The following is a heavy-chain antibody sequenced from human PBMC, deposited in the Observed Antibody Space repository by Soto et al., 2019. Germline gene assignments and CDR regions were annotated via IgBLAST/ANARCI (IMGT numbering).Heavy chain of an antibody. Sequence: PGGSLRLSCAASGFIFSDSWMTWFRQAPGKGLEWVADMKHDGGETYYVDSVKGRFTVSRDNAKASLYLQMNSLRVEDTAVYYCARVNCVSSNCYNLYYGRDVWGQGTTVTVSS. CDR1: GFIFSDSW. D-gene: IGHD2-2*02. J-gene: IGHJ6*02. V-gene: IGHV3-7*04. CDR2: MKHDGGET. CDR3: ARVNCVSSNCYNLYYGRDV.